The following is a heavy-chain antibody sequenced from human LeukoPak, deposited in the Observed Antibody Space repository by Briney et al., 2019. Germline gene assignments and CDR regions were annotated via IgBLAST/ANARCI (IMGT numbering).Heavy chain of an antibody. Sequence: SVKVSCKVSGYTLTELAIHWVRQAPGKGLEWMGGFDPEDVETIYAQKFQGRVTMTEDTYTDTAYMELSSLRSEDTAVYYCATYSGYAAYWGQGTLVSVSS. V-gene: IGHV1-24*01. CDR2: FDPEDVET. J-gene: IGHJ4*02. CDR1: GYTLTELA. D-gene: IGHD5-12*01. CDR3: ATYSGYAAY.